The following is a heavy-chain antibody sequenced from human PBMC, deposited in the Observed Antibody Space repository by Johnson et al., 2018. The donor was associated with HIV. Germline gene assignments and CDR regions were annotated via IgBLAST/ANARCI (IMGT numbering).Heavy chain of an antibody. V-gene: IGHV3-33*08. Sequence: QMLLVESGGGVVQPGGSLRLSCAASGFTFSSYAMPWVRQAPGKGLEWVATIWSDGTTKSSGDSVKGRFPVSRDSSKNTLFLQMNSLRAEDTALYYCARALVVITDGHAFDIWGQGTMVTVSS. CDR1: GFTFSSYA. D-gene: IGHD3-22*01. J-gene: IGHJ3*02. CDR2: IWSDGTTK. CDR3: ARALVVITDGHAFDI.